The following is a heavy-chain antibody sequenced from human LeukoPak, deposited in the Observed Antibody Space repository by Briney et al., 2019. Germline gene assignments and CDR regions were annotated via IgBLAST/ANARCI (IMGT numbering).Heavy chain of an antibody. V-gene: IGHV3-23*01. CDR3: ARLSGSYYNSPFYFDY. Sequence: PGGSLRLSCAGSGFTFINYAMSWVRQAPGKGLEWVSAFSGGDDSTYYAHSVRGRFTISRDSSRNTLYLQMNSLRAEDTAVYYCARLSGSYYNSPFYFDYWGQGTLVTVSS. CDR1: GFTFINYA. D-gene: IGHD3-10*01. CDR2: FSGGDDST. J-gene: IGHJ4*02.